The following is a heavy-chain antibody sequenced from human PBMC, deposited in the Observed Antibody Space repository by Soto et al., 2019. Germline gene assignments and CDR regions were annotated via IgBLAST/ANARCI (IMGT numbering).Heavy chain of an antibody. J-gene: IGHJ4*02. Sequence: SETLSLTCTVSGGSISSYYWSWIRQPPGKGLGWIGYIYYSGSTNYNPSLKSRVTISVDTSKNQFSLKLSSVTAADTAVYYCARDLYYYDSSGYYPSRTFDYWGQGTLVTVS. CDR2: IYYSGST. CDR1: GGSISSYY. CDR3: ARDLYYYDSSGYYPSRTFDY. D-gene: IGHD3-22*01. V-gene: IGHV4-59*01.